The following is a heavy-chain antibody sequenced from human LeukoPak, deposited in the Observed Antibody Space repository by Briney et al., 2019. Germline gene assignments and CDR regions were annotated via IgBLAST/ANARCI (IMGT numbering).Heavy chain of an antibody. CDR3: ANRPSDYGAYVSYFDY. CDR2: ISEDGRRK. CDR1: GFSFISYG. J-gene: IGHJ4*02. Sequence: DPGGSLRLSCAASGFSFISYGMHWVRQAPGKGLERVGVISEDGRRKDYADSVKGRFTISRDNSKDTLDLQMKSLRAEDAAVYYCANRPSDYGAYVSYFDYWGQGTLVTVSS. D-gene: IGHD4-17*01. V-gene: IGHV3-30*18.